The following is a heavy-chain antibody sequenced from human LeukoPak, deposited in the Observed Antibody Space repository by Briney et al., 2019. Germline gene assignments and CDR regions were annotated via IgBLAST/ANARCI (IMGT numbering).Heavy chain of an antibody. V-gene: IGHV3-74*01. CDR3: AKGGHYSPFDI. D-gene: IGHD4-11*01. J-gene: IGHJ3*02. Sequence: SGGSLRLSCTASGFTFSSYWMHWVRQAPGKGLVWASRLSPDGRNTAYADSVKGRFTISRDNSKNTHLLQMNSLRAEDTAIYYCAKGGHYSPFDIWGQGTMVTVSS. CDR1: GFTFSSYW. CDR2: LSPDGRNT.